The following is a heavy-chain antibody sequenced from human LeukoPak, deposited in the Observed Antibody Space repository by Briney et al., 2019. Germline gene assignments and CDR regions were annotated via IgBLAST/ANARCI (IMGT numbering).Heavy chain of an antibody. D-gene: IGHD1/OR15-1a*01. Sequence: GGSLRLSCAASGFSFSSYAMHWVRQAPGKGLEWVALITSPGGHKYYADSVKGRFTISRDNSKNTLYLQMNSLRAEDTAVYYCTRQFNSDSWNSGYWGQGTLVTVSS. V-gene: IGHV3-30*14. CDR2: ITSPGGHK. J-gene: IGHJ4*02. CDR3: TRQFNSDSWNSGY. CDR1: GFSFSSYA.